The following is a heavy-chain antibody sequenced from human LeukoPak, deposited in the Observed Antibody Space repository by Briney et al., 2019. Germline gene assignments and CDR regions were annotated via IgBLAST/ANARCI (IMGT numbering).Heavy chain of an antibody. CDR3: ARVIYGSGSYYNPTYYYYGMDV. Sequence: ASVKVSCKASGYTFTSYGISWVRQAPGQGLEWMGWISAYNGNTNYAQKLQGRVTMTTDTSTSTAYMELRSLRSDDTAVYYCARVIYGSGSYYNPTYYYYGMDVWGQGTTVTVSS. CDR2: ISAYNGNT. V-gene: IGHV1-18*01. D-gene: IGHD3-10*01. J-gene: IGHJ6*02. CDR1: GYTFTSYG.